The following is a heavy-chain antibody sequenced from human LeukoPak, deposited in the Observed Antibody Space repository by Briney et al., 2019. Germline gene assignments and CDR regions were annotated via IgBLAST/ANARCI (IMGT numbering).Heavy chain of an antibody. Sequence: SETLSLTCAVYDGSFSDFYWSWIRQPPGRGLEWIGEINHIGTTNYNPSFKSRVSISVDTSKNQFSLRLNSVTAADTAVYYCARGPFAHDYTDYAWGQGTLVTVSS. D-gene: IGHD4-11*01. J-gene: IGHJ4*02. CDR3: ARGPFAHDYTDYA. V-gene: IGHV4-34*01. CDR1: DGSFSDFY. CDR2: INHIGTT.